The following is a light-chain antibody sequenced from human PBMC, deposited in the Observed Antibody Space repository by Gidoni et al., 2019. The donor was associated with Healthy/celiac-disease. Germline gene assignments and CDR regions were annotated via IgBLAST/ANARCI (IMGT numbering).Light chain of an antibody. CDR1: QDISNY. CDR3: QQYDTLLTWT. V-gene: IGKV1-33*01. Sequence: DIQMTQSPSSLSASVGDRVNITCQARQDISNYLNWYQQKPGKAPKLLIYDASNLETWVPSRFSGSGSGTDFTFTISSLHPEDIATYYCQQYDTLLTWTFGQGTKVEIK. CDR2: DAS. J-gene: IGKJ1*01.